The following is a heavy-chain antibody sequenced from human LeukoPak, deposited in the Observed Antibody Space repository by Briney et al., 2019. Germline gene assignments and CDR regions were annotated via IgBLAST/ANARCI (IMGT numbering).Heavy chain of an antibody. CDR1: GGSISSYY. J-gene: IGHJ4*02. Sequence: SETLSLTCTVSGGSISSYYWSWIRQPPGKGLEWIGYIYTSGSTNSNPSLKSRVTISVDTSKNQFSLKLSSVTAADTAVYYCARHVRGSLYYFDYWGQGTLVTVSS. D-gene: IGHD3-16*01. V-gene: IGHV4-4*09. CDR2: IYTSGST. CDR3: ARHVRGSLYYFDY.